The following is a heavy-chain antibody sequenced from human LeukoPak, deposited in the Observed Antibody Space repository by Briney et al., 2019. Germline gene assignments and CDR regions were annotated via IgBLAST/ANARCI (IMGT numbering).Heavy chain of an antibody. Sequence: SETLSLTCTVSGGSISSGDYYWSWIRQPPGKGLEWIGYIYYSGSTYYNPSLKSRVTISVDTSKNQFSLKLSSVTAADTAVYYCARDRIDSSGRAAVSDYWGQGTLVTVSS. CDR2: IYYSGST. J-gene: IGHJ4*02. D-gene: IGHD3-22*01. CDR3: ARDRIDSSGRAAVSDY. V-gene: IGHV4-30-4*01. CDR1: GGSISSGDYY.